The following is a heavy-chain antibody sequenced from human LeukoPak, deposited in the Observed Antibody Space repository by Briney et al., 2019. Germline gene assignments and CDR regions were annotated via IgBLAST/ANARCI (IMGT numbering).Heavy chain of an antibody. CDR2: IYHSAST. CDR3: ARSTFSHSSTGGYDY. J-gene: IGHJ4*02. Sequence: SEILSLTCVVSAFSISSGHYWGWIRQPPGKGLEWIGTIYHSASTYYTPSLQSRFTISVDMSKNPFSLRLSRVTVADTAVYFCARSTFSHSSTGGYDYWGQGILVTVSS. CDR1: AFSISSGHY. V-gene: IGHV4-38-2*01. D-gene: IGHD2-8*02.